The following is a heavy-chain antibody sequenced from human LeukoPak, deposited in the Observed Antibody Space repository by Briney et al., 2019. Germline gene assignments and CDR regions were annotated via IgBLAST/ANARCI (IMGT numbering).Heavy chain of an antibody. CDR1: GFTFSSYS. CDR3: ARAADLYSSGWYRSDAFDI. CDR2: ISGSSSTI. D-gene: IGHD6-19*01. J-gene: IGHJ3*02. V-gene: IGHV3-48*01. Sequence: GGSLRLSCAASGFTFSSYSMNWVRQAPGKGLEWVSYISGSSSTIYYADSVKGRFTTSRDNAKNSLYLQMNSLRAEDTAVYYCARAADLYSSGWYRSDAFDIWGQGTMVTVSS.